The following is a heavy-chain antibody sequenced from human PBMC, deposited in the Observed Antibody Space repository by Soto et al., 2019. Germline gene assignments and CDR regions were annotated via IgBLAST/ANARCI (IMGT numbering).Heavy chain of an antibody. CDR1: GFTFSSYW. J-gene: IGHJ3*01. V-gene: IGHV3-7*01. CDR2: IKQDGSEK. CDR3: ARDSAFYDGSGTAFDV. D-gene: IGHD3-22*01. Sequence: GSLRLSCAASGFTFSSYWMSWVRQAPGKGLEWVANIKQDGSEKYYVDSVKGRFTISRDNAKNSLYLQMNSLRAEDTALYYCARDSAFYDGSGTAFDVWGQGALVTVSS.